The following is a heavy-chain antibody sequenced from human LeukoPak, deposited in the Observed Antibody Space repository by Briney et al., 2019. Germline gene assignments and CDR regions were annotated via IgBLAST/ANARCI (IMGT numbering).Heavy chain of an antibody. J-gene: IGHJ4*02. CDR3: AGGDYGDYLLDY. D-gene: IGHD4-17*01. CDR2: INPNSGDT. V-gene: IGHV1-2*02. Sequence: ASVNVSFMASGYTFTDYYIHWVRQAPGQGLEWMGWINPNSGDTNYAQKFQGRVTMTRDTSISTAYLELSRLRSDDTAVYYCAGGDYGDYLLDYWGQGTLVTVSS. CDR1: GYTFTDYY.